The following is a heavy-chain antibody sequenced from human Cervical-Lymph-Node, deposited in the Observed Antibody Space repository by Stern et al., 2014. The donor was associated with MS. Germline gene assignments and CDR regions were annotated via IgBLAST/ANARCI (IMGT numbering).Heavy chain of an antibody. V-gene: IGHV4-39*01. J-gene: IGHJ4*02. Sequence: QVQLQESGPGLVKPSEALSLTCTVSGGSVSSTSYYWGWVRQPPGKGLESIGSIYNSGTTYYNPSLKSRVTISIDTSKNQFSLKLNFVTAADTAVYYCARQRSGYTRWLDWWGQGTLVTVSS. CDR1: GGSVSSTSYY. D-gene: IGHD3-3*01. CDR2: IYNSGTT. CDR3: ARQRSGYTRWLDW.